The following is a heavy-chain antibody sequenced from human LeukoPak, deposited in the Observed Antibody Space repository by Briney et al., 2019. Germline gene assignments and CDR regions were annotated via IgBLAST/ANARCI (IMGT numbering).Heavy chain of an antibody. D-gene: IGHD4-17*01. CDR1: GFTFSSYS. Sequence: GGSLRLSCAASGFTFSSYSMSWVRQAPGKGLEWVSVIYSGGSTYYADSVKGRFTISRDITKDTLYLQMNGLRAEDTAVYYCARLTTGNYYYGMDVWGQGTTVIVSS. J-gene: IGHJ6*02. V-gene: IGHV3-66*01. CDR2: IYSGGST. CDR3: ARLTTGNYYYGMDV.